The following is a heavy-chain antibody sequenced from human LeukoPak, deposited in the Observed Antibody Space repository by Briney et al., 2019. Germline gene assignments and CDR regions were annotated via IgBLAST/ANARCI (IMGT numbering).Heavy chain of an antibody. J-gene: IGHJ5*02. D-gene: IGHD3-22*01. CDR3: ARQGSGYYFP. CDR2: IIPILGIA. Sequence: ASVKVSCKASGGTFSSYAISWVRQAPGQGLGWMGRIIPILGIANYAQKFQGRVTITADKSTSTAYMELSSLRSEDTAVYYCARQGSGYYFPWGQGTLVTVSS. CDR1: GGTFSSYA. V-gene: IGHV1-69*04.